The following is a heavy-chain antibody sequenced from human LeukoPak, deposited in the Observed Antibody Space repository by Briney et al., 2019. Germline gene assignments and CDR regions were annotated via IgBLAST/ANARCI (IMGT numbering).Heavy chain of an antibody. J-gene: IGHJ4*02. CDR3: ARDHDSSSCPYFDY. V-gene: IGHV3-30*04. D-gene: IGHD6-13*01. CDR2: ISYDGSNE. Sequence: GGSLRLSCAASGFTFSSYVMHWVRQAPGKGLEWVAIISYDGSNEYYADSVKGRFTISRDNAKNSLYLQMNSLRAEDTAVYYCARDHDSSSCPYFDYWGQGTLVTVSS. CDR1: GFTFSSYV.